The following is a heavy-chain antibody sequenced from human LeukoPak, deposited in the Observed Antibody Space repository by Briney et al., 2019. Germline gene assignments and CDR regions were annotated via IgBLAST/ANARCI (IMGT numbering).Heavy chain of an antibody. J-gene: IGHJ4*02. V-gene: IGHV1-2*02. CDR1: GYTFTGYY. D-gene: IGHD6-6*01. CDR2: INPNSGGT. Sequence: ASVKVSCKASGYTFTGYYMHWVRQAPGQGLEWMGWINPNSGGTNYAQKFQGRVTMTRDTSISTAYMELSRLRSDDTAVYYCARGPPSTSIAARAYYFDYWGQGTLVTVSS. CDR3: ARGPPSTSIAARAYYFDY.